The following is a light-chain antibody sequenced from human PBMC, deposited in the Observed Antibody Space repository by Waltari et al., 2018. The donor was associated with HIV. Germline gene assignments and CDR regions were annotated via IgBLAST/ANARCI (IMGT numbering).Light chain of an antibody. CDR3: QQLNSFPRTT. J-gene: IGKJ2*01. CDR1: QGINSY. V-gene: IGKV1-9*01. CDR2: AAS. Sequence: DIQLTQSPSFLSASVGDRVTITCRASQGINSYLAWYQQKPGKGPQLLIYAASTLQSGFPSRFSGSGSGTEFTLTISSLQPEDFATYYCQQLNSFPRTTFGQGTILEIK.